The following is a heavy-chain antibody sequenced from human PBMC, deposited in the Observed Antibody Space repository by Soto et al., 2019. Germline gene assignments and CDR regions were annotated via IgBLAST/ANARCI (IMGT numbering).Heavy chain of an antibody. CDR3: ARGRKRITIFGVVIAPTPIDY. J-gene: IGHJ4*02. Sequence: SETLSLTCTVSGGSISSYYWSWIRQPPGKGLEWIGYIYYSGSTNYNPSLKSRVTISVDTSKNQFSLKLSSVTAADTAVYYCARGRKRITIFGVVIAPTPIDYWGQGTLVTVSS. V-gene: IGHV4-59*12. CDR2: IYYSGST. CDR1: GGSISSYY. D-gene: IGHD3-3*01.